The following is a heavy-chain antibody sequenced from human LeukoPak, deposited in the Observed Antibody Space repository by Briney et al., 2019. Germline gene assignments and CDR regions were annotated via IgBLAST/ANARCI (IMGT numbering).Heavy chain of an antibody. CDR2: IYHSGNT. CDR3: ARDGPRRTYFFDY. D-gene: IGHD3-9*01. Sequence: PSETLSLTCTVSGYSISSGSYWGWIRQPPGKGLQWIATIYHSGNTYYNPSLKSRVTISVDTSKNQFSLKLSSVTAADTAIYYCARDGPRRTYFFDYWGQGTLVTVSS. V-gene: IGHV4-38-2*02. J-gene: IGHJ4*02. CDR1: GYSISSGSY.